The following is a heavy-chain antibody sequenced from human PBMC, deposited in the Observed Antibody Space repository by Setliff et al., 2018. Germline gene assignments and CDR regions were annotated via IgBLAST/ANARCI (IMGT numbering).Heavy chain of an antibody. CDR3: ATEKFPGDWGDY. CDR2: ISVYNGKT. V-gene: IGHV1-18*01. Sequence: ASVKVSCKSSGGTFTSYALSWVRQAPGQGLEWMGWISVYNGKTKYAQKFQGRVTMTTDTSTRTAYMEVTSLRSDDTAVYYCATEKFPGDWGDYWGQGTLVTVSS. CDR1: GGTFTSYA. D-gene: IGHD2-21*01. J-gene: IGHJ4*02.